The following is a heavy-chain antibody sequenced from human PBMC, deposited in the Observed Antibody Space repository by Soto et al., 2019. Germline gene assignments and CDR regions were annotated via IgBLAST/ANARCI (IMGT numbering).Heavy chain of an antibody. D-gene: IGHD6-13*01. CDR1: GGSFSGYY. CDR2: INHSGST. CDR3: ARLGGIAAAGAYYYYYYMDV. V-gene: IGHV4-34*01. Sequence: QVQLQQWGAGLLKPSETLSLTCAVYGGSFSGYYWSWIRQPPGKGLEWIGEINHSGSTNYNPSLKSRVTISVDTSKNQLSLKLSSVTAADTAVYYCARLGGIAAAGAYYYYYYMDVWGKGTTVTVSS. J-gene: IGHJ6*03.